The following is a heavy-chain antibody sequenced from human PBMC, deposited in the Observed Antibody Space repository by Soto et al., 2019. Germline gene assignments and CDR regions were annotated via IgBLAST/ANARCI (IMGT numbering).Heavy chain of an antibody. Sequence: ASVKVSCKASGYTFTSYYMHWVRQAPGQGLEWMGIINPSGGSTSYAQKFQGRVTMTRDTSTSTVYMELSSLRSEDTAVYYCARNSRNGKYYYYYYMGVWGKGTTVTVSS. CDR3: ARNSRNGKYYYYYYMGV. D-gene: IGHD1-26*01. J-gene: IGHJ6*03. CDR1: GYTFTSYY. V-gene: IGHV1-46*03. CDR2: INPSGGST.